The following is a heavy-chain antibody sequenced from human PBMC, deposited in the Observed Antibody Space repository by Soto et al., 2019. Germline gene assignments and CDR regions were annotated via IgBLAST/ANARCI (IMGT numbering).Heavy chain of an antibody. CDR2: IFYSGTS. V-gene: IGHV4-31*03. Sequence: SETLSLTCNVSGGSISGSDYYWSWIRQHPVKGLEWIGYIFYSGTSYYNYNSSLKSRLFMSLDPSKNNFYLKLTSVTAADTAVYYCARTRGSSFFDFWGPGTLVNVSS. J-gene: IGHJ4*02. D-gene: IGHD2-15*01. CDR3: ARTRGSSFFDF. CDR1: GGSISGSDYY.